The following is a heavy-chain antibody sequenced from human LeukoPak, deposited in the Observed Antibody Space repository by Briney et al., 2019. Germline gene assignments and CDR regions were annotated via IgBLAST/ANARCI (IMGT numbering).Heavy chain of an antibody. CDR1: GYIFTSYA. V-gene: IGHV1-3*01. CDR3: ARDLTSGYYDY. D-gene: IGHD3-22*01. Sequence: ASVKVSRKASGYIFTSYAMHWVRQAPEHRLEWMGWINAGNGNTKYSQKFQGRVTITRDTSASTAYMELSSLRSEDTAVYYCARDLTSGYYDYWGQGTLVTVSS. CDR2: INAGNGNT. J-gene: IGHJ4*02.